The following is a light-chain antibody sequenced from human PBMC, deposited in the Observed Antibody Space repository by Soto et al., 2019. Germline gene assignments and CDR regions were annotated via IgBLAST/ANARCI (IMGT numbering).Light chain of an antibody. J-gene: IGKJ1*01. V-gene: IGKV3-20*01. Sequence: EIVLTQSPGTLSLSPGGRATLSCRASQSVSSNYLAWYQQKPGQAPRLLIYGASTRATGIPDRFSGSGSGKDFPLTISRVEPEDFAVYYCKKYATSHRAFGQGTKVDIK. CDR3: KKYATSHRA. CDR2: GAS. CDR1: QSVSSNY.